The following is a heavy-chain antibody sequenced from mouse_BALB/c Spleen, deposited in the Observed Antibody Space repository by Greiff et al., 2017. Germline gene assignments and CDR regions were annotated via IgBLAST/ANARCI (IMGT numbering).Heavy chain of an antibody. CDR3: ATRDWFAY. V-gene: IGHV5-6-5*01. CDR2: ISSGGST. J-gene: IGHJ3*01. Sequence: DVMLVESGGGLVKPGGSLKLSCAASGFTFSSYAMSWVRQTPEKRLEWVASISSGGSTYYPDSVKGRFTISRDNARNILYLQMSSLRSEDTAMYYCATRDWFAYWGQGTLVTVSA. CDR1: GFTFSSYA.